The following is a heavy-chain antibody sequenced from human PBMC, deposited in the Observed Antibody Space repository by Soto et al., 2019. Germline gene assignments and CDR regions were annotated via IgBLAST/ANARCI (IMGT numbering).Heavy chain of an antibody. CDR3: ARGPRGLYGNDY. J-gene: IGHJ4*02. D-gene: IGHD2-8*01. CDR2: INMDGSST. CDR1: GFTFCSDW. V-gene: IGHV3-74*01. Sequence: GGSLRLSCAASGFTFCSDWMHWVRQAAGKGLVWVSRINMDGSSTNYADSVKGRFTISRDNAKNTLYLQMNSLRADDTAVYYCARGPRGLYGNDYWGQGTLVTVS.